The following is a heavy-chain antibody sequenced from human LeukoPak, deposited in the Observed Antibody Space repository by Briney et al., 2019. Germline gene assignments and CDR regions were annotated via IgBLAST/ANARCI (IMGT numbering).Heavy chain of an antibody. J-gene: IGHJ4*02. D-gene: IGHD6-19*01. CDR2: IKQDGSEN. CDR3: ARSSGWVSDY. V-gene: IGHV3-7*03. Sequence: GGSLRLSCAASGFTFSNYWMHWVRKAPGKGLEWVANIKQDGSENYYVDSVKGRFTISRDNAKNSLYLQMSSLRAEDTAVYYCARSSGWVSDYWGQGILVPVSP. CDR1: GFTFSNYW.